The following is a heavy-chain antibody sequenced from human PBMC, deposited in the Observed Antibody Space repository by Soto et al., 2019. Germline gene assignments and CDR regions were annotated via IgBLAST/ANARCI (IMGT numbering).Heavy chain of an antibody. J-gene: IGHJ6*02. V-gene: IGHV1-18*01. CDR1: GYTFTSHG. CDR3: ARLLRWSTGYYYTMDV. Sequence: QVQLLQSGAEMKKPGASVKVSRKASGYTFTSHGITWVRQAPGQGLDWMGWISAYNGNIDYAQKLQGRVTMTTDTSTSTAYMELRSLRFDDTAVYYCARLLRWSTGYYYTMDVWGQGTTVSVSS. CDR2: ISAYNGNI. D-gene: IGHD4-17*01.